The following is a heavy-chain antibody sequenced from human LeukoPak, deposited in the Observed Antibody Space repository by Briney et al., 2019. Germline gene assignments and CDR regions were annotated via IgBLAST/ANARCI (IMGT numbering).Heavy chain of an antibody. J-gene: IGHJ4*02. V-gene: IGHV3-73*01. CDR1: GFTFSGSA. D-gene: IGHD5-18*01. CDR3: ARCFGSGYSNGYLDY. CDR2: VRSKANSYAT. Sequence: GGSLRLSCAASGFTFSGSAMHWVRQASGKGLEWVGRVRSKANSYATAYAASVKGRFTISRDDSKNTAYLQMNSLKTEDTAVYYCARCFGSGYSNGYLDYWGQGTLVTASS.